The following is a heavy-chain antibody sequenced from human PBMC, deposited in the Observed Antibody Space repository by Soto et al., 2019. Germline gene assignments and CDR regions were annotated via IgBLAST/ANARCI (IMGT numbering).Heavy chain of an antibody. J-gene: IGHJ4*02. D-gene: IGHD4-17*01. CDR3: AGDYRDQDHDY. Sequence: PSETLSLTCTVSGGSISSSSYYWGWVRQPPGKGLEWIGSIYYSGSTYYNPSLKSRVTISVDTSKNQFSLKLSSVTAADTAVYYCAGDYRDQDHDYWGQGTLVTVSS. V-gene: IGHV4-39*01. CDR2: IYYSGST. CDR1: GGSISSSSYY.